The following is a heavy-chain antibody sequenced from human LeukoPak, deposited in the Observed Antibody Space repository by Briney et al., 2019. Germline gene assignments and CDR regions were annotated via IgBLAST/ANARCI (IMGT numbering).Heavy chain of an antibody. J-gene: IGHJ6*03. D-gene: IGHD2-8*01. CDR2: ISWNSGSI. V-gene: IGHV3-9*01. Sequence: LSLSCTASGFSIDDYAKYWGRQPPGKGLEWVSGISWNSGSIGYADSVKSRFTISRDNAKNSLYLLMNSLRAEDTALYYSAKDGRYCTTGVWQFYYIDVWGEETTVTVSS. CDR1: GFSIDDYA. CDR3: AKDGRYCTTGVWQFYYIDV.